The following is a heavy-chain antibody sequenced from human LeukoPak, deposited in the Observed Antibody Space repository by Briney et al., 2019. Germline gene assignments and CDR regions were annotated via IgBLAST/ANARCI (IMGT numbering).Heavy chain of an antibody. V-gene: IGHV3-7*01. D-gene: IGHD1-1*01. Sequence: PGGSLRLSSAASGFTFSQAWMSWIRQVPGKGLEWVAYIKTDGSEKYYVDSVRGRFTISRDNAKSSVYLQMNSLRAEDSAVYYCAREEWKPPSYWGQGTLVTVSS. J-gene: IGHJ4*02. CDR3: AREEWKPPSY. CDR1: GFTFSQAW. CDR2: IKTDGSEK.